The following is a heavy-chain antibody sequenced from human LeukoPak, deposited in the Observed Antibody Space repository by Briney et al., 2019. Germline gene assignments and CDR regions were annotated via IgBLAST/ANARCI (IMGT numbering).Heavy chain of an antibody. D-gene: IGHD1-26*01. V-gene: IGHV3-7*01. J-gene: IGHJ3*01. CDR2: MNGDGSQV. Sequence: GGSLRLSCAASGFTFSGHWMSWVRQAPAKGLEWVAHMNGDGSQVYYMDFVKGRFTISRDNAKNSLYLQMNGLRAEDTAVYYCVAWGNSGNSWGQGTMVIVSS. CDR1: GFTFSGHW. CDR3: VAWGNSGNS.